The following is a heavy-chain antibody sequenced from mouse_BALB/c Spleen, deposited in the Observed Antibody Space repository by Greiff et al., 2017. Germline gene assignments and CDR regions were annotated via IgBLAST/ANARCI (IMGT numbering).Heavy chain of an antibody. V-gene: IGHV1-4*01. CDR3: ARGHDGLSY. CDR2: INPSSGYT. Sequence: VQVVESGAELARPGASVKMSCKASGYTFTSYTMHWVKQRPGQGLEWIGYINPSSGYTNYNQKFKDKATLTADKSSSTAYMQLSSLTYEDSAVYYCARGHDGLSYWGQGTSVTVSS. D-gene: IGHD2-3*01. CDR1: GYTFTSYT. J-gene: IGHJ2*02.